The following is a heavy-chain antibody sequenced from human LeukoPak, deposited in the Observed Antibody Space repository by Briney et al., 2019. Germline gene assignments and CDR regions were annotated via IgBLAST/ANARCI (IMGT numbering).Heavy chain of an antibody. CDR3: ARGTAAAGTRSRY. CDR1: GFTFSSHA. D-gene: IGHD6-13*01. Sequence: QPGGSLRLSCAASGFTFSSHAMSWVRQAPGKGLEWVANIKQDGSEKYYVDSVKGRFTISRDNAKNSLYLQMNSLRAEDTAVYYCARGTAAAGTRSRYWGQGTLVTVSS. V-gene: IGHV3-7*03. CDR2: IKQDGSEK. J-gene: IGHJ4*02.